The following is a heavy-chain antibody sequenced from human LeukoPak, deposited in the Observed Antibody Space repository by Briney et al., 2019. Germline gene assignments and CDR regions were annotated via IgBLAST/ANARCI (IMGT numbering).Heavy chain of an antibody. CDR3: ARGGAFYWNPRY. D-gene: IGHD1-1*01. J-gene: IGHJ4*02. V-gene: IGHV3-53*01. Sequence: GSLRLSCVASGFTVSDYYMSWVRQAPGKGLEWVSLLYTDDTTIYADSVEGRFTISRDDSKNTIYLHMTTLRGEDTAVYYCARGGAFYWNPRYWGQGTLVTVSS. CDR2: LYTDDTT. CDR1: GFTVSDYY.